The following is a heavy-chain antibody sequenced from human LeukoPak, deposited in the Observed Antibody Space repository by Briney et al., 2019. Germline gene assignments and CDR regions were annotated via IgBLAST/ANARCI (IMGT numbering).Heavy chain of an antibody. V-gene: IGHV4-34*01. CDR2: IYYSGST. CDR3: ARRTAGGSSSWYKPSFDY. Sequence: SETLSLTCAVYGESFSGYYWSWIRQTPRKGLEWIGSIYYSGSTNYNPSLKSRVTISVDTSKNQFSLKLSSVTAADTAVYYCARRTAGGSSSWYKPSFDYWGQGTLVTVSS. D-gene: IGHD6-13*01. J-gene: IGHJ4*02. CDR1: GESFSGYY.